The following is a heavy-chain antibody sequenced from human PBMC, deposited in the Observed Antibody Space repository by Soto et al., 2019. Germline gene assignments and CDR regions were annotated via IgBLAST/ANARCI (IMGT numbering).Heavy chain of an antibody. V-gene: IGHV1-3*05. CDR3: ARDVAVADY. D-gene: IGHD2-2*01. CDR1: GYTFTSYA. J-gene: IGHJ4*02. Sequence: QVQLVQSWAEEKKPGASVKVSCKASGYTFTSYAMHWVRQAPGQRLEWMGWINAGNGNTKHSQKLQGRVTITRDTSVSKAYMEMSSLRYEDTAVYYCARDVAVADYWGQGTLVTVSS. CDR2: INAGNGNT.